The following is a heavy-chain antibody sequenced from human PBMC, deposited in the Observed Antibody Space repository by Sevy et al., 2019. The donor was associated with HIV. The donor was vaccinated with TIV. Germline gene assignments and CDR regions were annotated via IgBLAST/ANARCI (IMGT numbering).Heavy chain of an antibody. CDR2: INTLSGGT. CDR1: GYTFTGYY. D-gene: IGHD5-12*01. V-gene: IGHV1-2*02. CDR3: ARGFSGYDLFPSGFDY. J-gene: IGHJ4*02. Sequence: ASVKLSCKASGYTFTGYYMHWVRQTPGQGLEWVGWINTLSGGTNYAQKFQGRATMTRDTSISTAYMEVTRLRSDDTAVFYCARGFSGYDLFPSGFDYWGQGTLVTVSS.